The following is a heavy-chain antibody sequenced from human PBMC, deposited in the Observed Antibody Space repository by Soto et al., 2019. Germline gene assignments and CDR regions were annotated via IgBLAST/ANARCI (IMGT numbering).Heavy chain of an antibody. Sequence: PGESLKISCKGSGYSFTSYWIGWVRQMPGKGLEWMGIIYPGDSDTRYSPSFQGQVTISADKSTSTAYLQWSSLKASDTAMYYCARRLNLNTGYSSGWYYFDYWGQGTLVTVSS. CDR1: GYSFTSYW. D-gene: IGHD6-19*01. V-gene: IGHV5-51*01. CDR3: ARRLNLNTGYSSGWYYFDY. CDR2: IYPGDSDT. J-gene: IGHJ4*02.